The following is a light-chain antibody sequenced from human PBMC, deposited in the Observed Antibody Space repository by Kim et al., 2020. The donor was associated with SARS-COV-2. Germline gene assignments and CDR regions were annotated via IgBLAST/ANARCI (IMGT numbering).Light chain of an antibody. V-gene: IGKV3-11*01. Sequence: TLSWSPGERATRSCRASQSMSRYLAWYQQRPGQAPRLLIFDASHRATGIPARFSGSGSGTDFTLTISSLEPEDFAVYYCQQRSNWTFGQGTKLEI. CDR2: DAS. CDR3: QQRSNWT. J-gene: IGKJ1*01. CDR1: QSMSRY.